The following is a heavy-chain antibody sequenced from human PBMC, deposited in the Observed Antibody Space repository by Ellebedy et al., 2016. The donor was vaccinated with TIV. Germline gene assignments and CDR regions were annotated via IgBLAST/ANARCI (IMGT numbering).Heavy chain of an antibody. CDR3: AKTDCTNGVCYLYYYGMDV. CDR2: VSGSRKTK. V-gene: IGHV3-48*01. J-gene: IGHJ6*02. CDR1: GFTFSNYN. Sequence: PGGSLRLSCAASGFTFSNYNMNWVRQAPGKGLEWVSSVSGSRKTKYYADSVKGRFTISRDNAQNSLYLQMNSLRADDTAVYYCAKTDCTNGVCYLYYYGMDVWGQGTTVTVSS. D-gene: IGHD2-8*01.